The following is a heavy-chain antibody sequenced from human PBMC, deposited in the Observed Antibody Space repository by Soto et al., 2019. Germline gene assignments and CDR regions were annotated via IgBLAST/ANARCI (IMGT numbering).Heavy chain of an antibody. D-gene: IGHD5-18*01. CDR1: GYSFTSYW. CDR3: ARHPVDTAMVTHYGMDV. J-gene: IGHJ6*02. CDR2: IDPSDSYT. Sequence: GESLKISCKGSGYSFTSYWISWVRQMPGKGLEWMGRIDPSDSYTNYSPSFQGHVTISADKSISTAYLQWSSLKASDTAMYYCARHPVDTAMVTHYGMDVWGQGTTVTVSS. V-gene: IGHV5-10-1*01.